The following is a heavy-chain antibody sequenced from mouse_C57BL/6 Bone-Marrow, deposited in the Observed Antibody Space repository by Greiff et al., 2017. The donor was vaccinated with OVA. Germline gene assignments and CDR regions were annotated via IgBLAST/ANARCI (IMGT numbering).Heavy chain of an antibody. CDR2: IYPRDGST. V-gene: IGHV1-78*01. D-gene: IGHD2-2*01. CDR1: GYTFTDPT. J-gene: IGHJ4*01. CDR3: SRGYYYAMDY. Sequence: QVQLKESGAELVRPGASVKLSCTVSGYTFTDPTIHWMKQRPEQGLEWIGCIYPRDGSTEYTEKFKGKATLTADKSSSTAYMQLNIITPASAAAYFYSRGYYYAMDYWGQGTSLTVSS.